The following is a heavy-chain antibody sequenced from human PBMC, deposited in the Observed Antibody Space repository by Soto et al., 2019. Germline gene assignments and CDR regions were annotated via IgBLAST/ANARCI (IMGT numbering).Heavy chain of an antibody. CDR2: IKGNGTEK. Sequence: WVRKDTRKGLECVANIKGNGTEKYYVGSVKGRFTVSRDNAKTSLYLQMNRLRDEDTVVYYCARVGGADDYVWRRYFDNWGQGTLDTVAS. D-gene: IGHD3-16*01. J-gene: IGHJ1*01. V-gene: IGHV3-7*01. CDR3: ARVGGADDYVWRRYFDN.